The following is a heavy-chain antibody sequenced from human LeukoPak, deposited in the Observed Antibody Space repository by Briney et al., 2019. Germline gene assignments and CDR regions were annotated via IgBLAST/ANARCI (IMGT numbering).Heavy chain of an antibody. D-gene: IGHD5-18*01. CDR2: IIPIFGIA. J-gene: IGHJ3*01. V-gene: IGHV1-69*10. Sequence: GASVKVSCKASGYTFTSYGISWVRQAPGQGLEWMGGIIPIFGIANYAQKFQGRVTITADKSTSTAYMELSSLRSEDTAVYYCARDRARNSWIQLWLVSWGQGTMVTVSS. CDR1: GYTFTSYG. CDR3: ARDRARNSWIQLWLVS.